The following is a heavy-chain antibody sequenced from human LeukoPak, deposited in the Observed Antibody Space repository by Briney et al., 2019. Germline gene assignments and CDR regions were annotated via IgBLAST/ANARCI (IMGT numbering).Heavy chain of an antibody. J-gene: IGHJ6*02. CDR1: GGSISSYC. CDR2: IYTSGST. V-gene: IGHV4-4*07. CDR3: ARDRPPERARAGRLYYYYGMDV. Sequence: PSETLSLTCTVSGGSISSYCWSWIRQPDGKGLEWIGRIYTSGSTNYNPSLQNRVTVSIDTSKNQFSLKLSSVTAADTAVYYCARDRPPERARAGRLYYYYGMDVWGQGTTVTVSS. D-gene: IGHD1-14*01.